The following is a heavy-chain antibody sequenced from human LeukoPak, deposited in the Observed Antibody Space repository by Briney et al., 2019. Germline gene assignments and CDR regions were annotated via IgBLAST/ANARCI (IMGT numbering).Heavy chain of an antibody. Sequence: GGSLRLSCAASGFTFSNHGMNWVREAPGKGLEWVSGISPSGDITYYVDSVKGRFTISRDNAKNSLYLQMNSLRAEDTAVYYCARPSWTSGSYFDYWGQGALVIVSS. CDR1: GFTFSNHG. CDR2: ISPSGDIT. D-gene: IGHD3-10*01. CDR3: ARPSWTSGSYFDY. J-gene: IGHJ4*02. V-gene: IGHV3-48*04.